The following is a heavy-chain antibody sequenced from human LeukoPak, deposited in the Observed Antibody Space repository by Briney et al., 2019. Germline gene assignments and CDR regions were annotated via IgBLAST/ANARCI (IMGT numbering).Heavy chain of an antibody. CDR3: XXXXEYGDRNYLDS. CDR1: GFTFRSYP. D-gene: IGHD4-17*01. J-gene: IGHJ4*02. Sequence: GGSLRLSCAASGFTFRSYPMTWVRQPPVKGLEWVSSIGGRRTYTYYADSVKSRFTISRDNAKNSLDRQMNNLRAEDTAVYYXXXXXEYGDRNYLDSWGQGTLVTVSS. V-gene: IGHV3-21*06. CDR2: IGGRRTYT.